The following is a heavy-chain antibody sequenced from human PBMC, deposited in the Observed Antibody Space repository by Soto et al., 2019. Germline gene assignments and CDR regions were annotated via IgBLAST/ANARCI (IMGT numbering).Heavy chain of an antibody. V-gene: IGHV1-46*01. CDR3: ARGGMATKTNSPNSNY. CDR2: INPSGGST. J-gene: IGHJ4*02. CDR1: GYTFTSYY. D-gene: IGHD5-12*01. Sequence: GASVKVSCKASGYTFTSYYMHWVRQAPGQGLEWMGIINPSGGSTSYAQKFQGRVTMTRDTSTSTVYMELSSLRSEDTAVYYCARGGMATKTNSPNSNYWGQGTLVTVSS.